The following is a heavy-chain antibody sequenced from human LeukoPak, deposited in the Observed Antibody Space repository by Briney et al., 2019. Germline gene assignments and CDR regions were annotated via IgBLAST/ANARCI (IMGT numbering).Heavy chain of an antibody. V-gene: IGHV3-7*01. CDR1: GVTFSSYG. Sequence: PGGALRLSCAASGVTFSSYGMHWVRQGPGKGRERVANIKQDGSEKYYVDSVKGRFTISRDNAKNSLYLQMNSLRAEDTAVYYCAVARAAAGTSAGDYWGQGTLVTVSS. CDR2: IKQDGSEK. J-gene: IGHJ4*02. CDR3: AVARAAAGTSAGDY. D-gene: IGHD6-13*01.